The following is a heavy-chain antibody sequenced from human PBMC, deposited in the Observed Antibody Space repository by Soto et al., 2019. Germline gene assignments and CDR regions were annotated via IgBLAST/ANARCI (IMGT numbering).Heavy chain of an antibody. J-gene: IGHJ5*02. CDR1: GGSIISRNFY. V-gene: IGHV4-39*01. CDR2: VEYGGST. Sequence: QLQESGPGLVKPSETLSLTCTVSGGSIISRNFYWGWIRQPPGKGLEWIGSVEYGGSTYDNPSLKSRVTLSADTSKNQFSLKLTSVTAADTAIYYCARHVRGAVTMNWFDPWGHGTLVTVSS. D-gene: IGHD3-10*02. CDR3: ARHVRGAVTMNWFDP.